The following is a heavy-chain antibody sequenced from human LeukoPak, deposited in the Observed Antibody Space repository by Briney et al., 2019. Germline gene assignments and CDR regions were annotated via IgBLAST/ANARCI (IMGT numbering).Heavy chain of an antibody. CDR2: INPNSGGT. J-gene: IGHJ5*02. CDR1: GYTFTGYY. V-gene: IGHV1-2*02. Sequence: ASVKLSFKSSGYTFTGYYMHLVRQAPGQGLEWMGWINPNSGGTNYAQKFQGRVTMTRDTSISTAYMELSRLGSDDTAVYFCAGNIVGDGSDGWGQGTLVTVSS. D-gene: IGHD1-26*01. CDR3: AGNIVGDGSDG.